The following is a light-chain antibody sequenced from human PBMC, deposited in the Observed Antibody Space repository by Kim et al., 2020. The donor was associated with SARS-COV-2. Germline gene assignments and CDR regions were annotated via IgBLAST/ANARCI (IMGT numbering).Light chain of an antibody. CDR3: QQCYLSPLT. V-gene: IGKV4-1*01. CDR1: QSVLYTPDSRNY. CDR2: WAS. J-gene: IGKJ4*01. Sequence: DIVMTQSPDSLAVCLGERATIRCKSSQSVLYTPDSRNYLAWYQQKPGQPPKLLISWASTRESGVPDRFSGSGSGSDFTLTISSLQAEDVAVYHCQQCYLSPLTIRGGTQVDIK.